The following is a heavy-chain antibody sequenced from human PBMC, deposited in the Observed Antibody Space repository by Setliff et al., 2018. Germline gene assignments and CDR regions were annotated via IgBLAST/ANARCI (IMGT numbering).Heavy chain of an antibody. CDR3: ARWMEYYQRDNRGEGGMDV. Sequence: PSETLSLTCSVSGGSITGHYWSWIRQTPGKGLEWIGYSHYTGSPNYKNPSLASRATISVDSAKNQVSLRLSSVTAADTVVYYCARWMEYYQRDNRGEGGMDVWGKGTTVTVS. CDR1: GGSITGHY. V-gene: IGHV4-59*11. J-gene: IGHJ6*03. CDR2: SHYTGSP. D-gene: IGHD2-2*01.